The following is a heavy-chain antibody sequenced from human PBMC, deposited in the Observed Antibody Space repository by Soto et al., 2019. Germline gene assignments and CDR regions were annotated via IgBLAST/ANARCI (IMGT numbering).Heavy chain of an antibody. CDR2: ISGTSHDT. CDR3: ASSGVTCYSAGCIYYAMDV. V-gene: IGHV3-11*05. D-gene: IGHD2-15*01. CDR1: GFTFSNFY. J-gene: IGHJ6*02. Sequence: QVQLVESGGGLVKPGGSLRLSCAASGFTFSNFYMSWIRQAPGKGLEWVSYISGTSHDTNYADSVKGRFTISRDNANNSLHLHLHSLRAEDTAVYYCASSGVTCYSAGCIYYAMDVWGQGTTVTVSS.